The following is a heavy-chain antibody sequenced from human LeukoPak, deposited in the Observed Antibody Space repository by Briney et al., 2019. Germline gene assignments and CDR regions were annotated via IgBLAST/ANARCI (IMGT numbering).Heavy chain of an antibody. J-gene: IGHJ4*02. Sequence: SETLSLTCAVYGGSFSGYYWSWIRQPPGKGLEWIGYIYYSGSTNYNPSLKSRVTISVDTSKNQFSLKLSSVTAADTAVYYCARLYYYGSGSFDYWGQGTLVTVSS. CDR2: IYYSGST. V-gene: IGHV4-59*08. CDR1: GGSFSGYY. CDR3: ARLYYYGSGSFDY. D-gene: IGHD3-10*01.